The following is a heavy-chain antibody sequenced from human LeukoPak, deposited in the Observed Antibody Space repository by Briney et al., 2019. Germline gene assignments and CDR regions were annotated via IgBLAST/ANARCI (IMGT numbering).Heavy chain of an antibody. J-gene: IGHJ5*02. Sequence: PSETLSLTCTVSGGPISGSSYFWGWIRQPPGEGLEWIGSIYYSGSTYYNPSLKSRVTISVAKNQFSLKLSSVTAADTAVYYCARHYGPWGQGTLVTVSS. CDR3: ARHYGP. CDR2: IYYSGST. CDR1: GGPISGSSYF. D-gene: IGHD3-16*01. V-gene: IGHV4-39*01.